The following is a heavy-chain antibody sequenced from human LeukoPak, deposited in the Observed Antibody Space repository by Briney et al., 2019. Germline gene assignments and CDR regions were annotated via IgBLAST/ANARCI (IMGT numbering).Heavy chain of an antibody. CDR2: ISSSSSYI. Sequence: PGGSLRLSCAASGFTFSGYSMNWVRQAPGKGLEWVSSISSSSSYIYYADSVKGRFTISRDNAKNSLYLQMNRLRAEDTAVYYCARDRLVVVAARAGMDVWGQGTTVTVSS. CDR3: ARDRLVVVAARAGMDV. J-gene: IGHJ6*02. CDR1: GFTFSGYS. D-gene: IGHD2-15*01. V-gene: IGHV3-21*01.